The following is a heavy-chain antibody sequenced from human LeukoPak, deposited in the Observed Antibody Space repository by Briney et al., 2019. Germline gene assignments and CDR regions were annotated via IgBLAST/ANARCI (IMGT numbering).Heavy chain of an antibody. D-gene: IGHD1-26*01. V-gene: IGHV3-11*04. CDR3: ARGGGRWELPPDY. J-gene: IGHJ4*02. CDR2: ISSGGSI. CDR1: GFTFSNYW. Sequence: GGSLRLSCVASGFTFSNYWMSWIRQAPGKGLEWVSYISSGGSIYQADSLKGRFTISRDNAKNSLYLQMNSLRVEDTAVYYCARGGGRWELPPDYWGQGTLVTVSS.